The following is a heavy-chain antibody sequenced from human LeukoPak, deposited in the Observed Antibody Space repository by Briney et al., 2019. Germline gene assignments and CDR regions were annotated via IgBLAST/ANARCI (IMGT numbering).Heavy chain of an antibody. CDR2: IDPNSGGT. D-gene: IGHD3-10*01. CDR1: GGTFSSYA. J-gene: IGHJ2*01. CDR3: ARGRGTTMVRGVITNYFDL. Sequence: ASVKVSCKASGGTFSSYAISWVRQAPGQGLEWMGWIDPNSGGTNYAQKLLGSVTMTGDTSINTAFMELSRLRSDDTAIYYCARGRGTTMVRGVITNYFDLWGRGSLVTVSS. V-gene: IGHV1-2*02.